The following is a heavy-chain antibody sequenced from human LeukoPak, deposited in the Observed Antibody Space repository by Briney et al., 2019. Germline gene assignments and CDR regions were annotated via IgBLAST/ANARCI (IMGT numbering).Heavy chain of an antibody. Sequence: GGSLRLSCAASGFTFSSYAMHWVRQAPGKGLEWVAVISYDGSNKYYADSVKGRFTISRDNSKNTRYLQMNSLRAEDTAVYYCARVRLVDFWSGYIDYWGQGTLVTVSS. V-gene: IGHV3-30-3*01. J-gene: IGHJ4*02. CDR3: ARVRLVDFWSGYIDY. CDR1: GFTFSSYA. CDR2: ISYDGSNK. D-gene: IGHD3-3*01.